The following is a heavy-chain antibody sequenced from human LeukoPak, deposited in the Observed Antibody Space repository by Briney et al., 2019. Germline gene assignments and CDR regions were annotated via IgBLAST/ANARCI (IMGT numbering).Heavy chain of an antibody. J-gene: IGHJ6*02. CDR3: ATDLGWNRVYYYYGMDV. CDR2: FDPEDGET. D-gene: IGHD1-1*01. CDR1: GYTLTELS. Sequence: ASVKVSCKVSGYTLTELSMHWVRQAPGKGLEWMGGFDPEDGETIYAQKFQGRVTMTEDTSTDTAYMELSSLRSEDTAVYYCATDLGWNRVYYYYGMDVWGQGTTVTVSS. V-gene: IGHV1-24*01.